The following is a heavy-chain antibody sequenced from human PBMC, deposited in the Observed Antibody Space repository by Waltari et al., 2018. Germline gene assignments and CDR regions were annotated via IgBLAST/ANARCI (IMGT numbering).Heavy chain of an antibody. CDR1: GGTFSSYA. V-gene: IGHV1-69*10. J-gene: IGHJ4*02. Sequence: QVQLVQSGAEVKKPGSSVKVSCKASGGTFSSYAISWVRQAPGQGLEWMGGIIPILGIANYTQKFQGRVTITADKSTSTAYMELSSLRSEDTAVYYCARHESVGAITTTINHRPRAYRNFDYWGQGTLVTVSS. CDR3: ARHESVGAITTTINHRPRAYRNFDY. CDR2: IIPILGIA. D-gene: IGHD3-3*01.